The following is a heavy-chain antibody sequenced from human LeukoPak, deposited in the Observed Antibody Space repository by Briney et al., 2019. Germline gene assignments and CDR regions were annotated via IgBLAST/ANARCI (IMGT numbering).Heavy chain of an antibody. D-gene: IGHD3-22*01. CDR3: ASYYDSSGYYYNAMDV. Sequence: EASVKVSRKASGYTFTRYYMHWVRQAPGQGLEWMGIINPSGGSTSYAQKFQGRVTMTRDTSTSTVYMELSSLRSEDTAVYYCASYYDSSGYYYNAMDVWGQGTTVTVSS. J-gene: IGHJ6*02. V-gene: IGHV1-46*01. CDR2: INPSGGST. CDR1: GYTFTRYY.